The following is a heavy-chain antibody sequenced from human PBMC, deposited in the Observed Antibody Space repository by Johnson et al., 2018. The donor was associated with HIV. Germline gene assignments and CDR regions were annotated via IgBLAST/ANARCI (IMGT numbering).Heavy chain of an antibody. Sequence: VLLVESGGGVVQPGRSLRLSCAASGFTFDDYGMSWVRQAPGKGLEWVSGINWNGGSTGYADSVKGRYIISRDNAKRSLYLQMNSLRAEDTAVYYCAKDRRITGTIPFYAFDIWGQGTMVTVSS. V-gene: IGHV3-20*04. J-gene: IGHJ3*02. CDR3: AKDRRITGTIPFYAFDI. CDR2: INWNGGST. CDR1: GFTFDDYG. D-gene: IGHD1-7*01.